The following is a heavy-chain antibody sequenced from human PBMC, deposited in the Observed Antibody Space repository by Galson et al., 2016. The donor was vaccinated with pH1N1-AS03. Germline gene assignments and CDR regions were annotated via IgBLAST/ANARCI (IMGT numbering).Heavy chain of an antibody. V-gene: IGHV3-30*03. D-gene: IGHD5-12*01. Sequence: SLRLSCAASGFTFNRHAMHWVRQAPGKGLEWVAIMSYDGSTKYYTDSVRDRFTISRDNSKKTLYLQMSSLRDDDTAVYYCARDSGYGGTFDNWGQGALVTVSS. CDR3: ARDSGYGGTFDN. CDR2: MSYDGSTK. J-gene: IGHJ4*02. CDR1: GFTFNRHA.